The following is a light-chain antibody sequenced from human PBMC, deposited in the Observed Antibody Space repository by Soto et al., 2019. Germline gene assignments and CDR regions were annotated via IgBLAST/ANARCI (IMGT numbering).Light chain of an antibody. Sequence: QSVLTQPRSVSGSPGQSVTISCTGTNSDVGGYNYVSWYQQHPGKAPKLMIYDVSKRPSGVPDRFSGSKSGNTASLTISGLQAEDEADYYCCSYAGSSTLIFGGGT. V-gene: IGLV2-11*01. CDR3: CSYAGSSTLI. CDR2: DVS. J-gene: IGLJ2*01. CDR1: NSDVGGYNY.